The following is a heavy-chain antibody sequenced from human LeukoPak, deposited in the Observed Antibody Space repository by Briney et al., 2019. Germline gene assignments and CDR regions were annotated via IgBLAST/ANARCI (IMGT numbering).Heavy chain of an antibody. J-gene: IGHJ4*02. V-gene: IGHV3-30*02. CDR1: GFTFSSYG. D-gene: IGHD3-22*01. CDR2: IRYDGSNK. CDR3: AKGLLYYDSSGLGGYFDY. Sequence: GGSLRLSCAASGFTFSSYGMHWVRQAPGKGLEWVAFIRYDGSNKYYADSVKGRFTISRDNSKNTLYLQMNSLRAEDTAVYYCAKGLLYYDSSGLGGYFDYWGQGTLVTVSS.